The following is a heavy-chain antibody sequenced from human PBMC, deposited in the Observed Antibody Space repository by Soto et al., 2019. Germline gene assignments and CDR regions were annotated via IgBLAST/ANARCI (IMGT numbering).Heavy chain of an antibody. CDR1: GGTFSSYA. Sequence: AASVKVSCKASGGTFSSYAISWVRQAPGQGLEWMGGIIPIFGTANYAQKFQGRVTITADKSTSTAYMELSSLRSEDTAVYYCARGGDCSGGSCYQSYWGQGTLVTVSS. V-gene: IGHV1-69*06. CDR2: IIPIFGTA. J-gene: IGHJ4*02. D-gene: IGHD2-15*01. CDR3: ARGGDCSGGSCYQSY.